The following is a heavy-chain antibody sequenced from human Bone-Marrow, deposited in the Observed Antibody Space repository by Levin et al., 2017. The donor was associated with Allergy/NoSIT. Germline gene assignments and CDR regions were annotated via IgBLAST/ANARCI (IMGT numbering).Heavy chain of an antibody. CDR3: ARDMYVGEVGGMDV. Sequence: GGSLRLSCTASGFIFGSYWMNWVRQAPGKGLQWVANIKQDGSETYYVDSVKGRFTISRDNGKKSVFLEMHNLRDEDTAVYYCARDMYVGEVGGMDVWGQGTTVSVSS. CDR2: IKQDGSET. CDR1: GFIFGSYW. V-gene: IGHV3-7*01. D-gene: IGHD2-8*01. J-gene: IGHJ6*02.